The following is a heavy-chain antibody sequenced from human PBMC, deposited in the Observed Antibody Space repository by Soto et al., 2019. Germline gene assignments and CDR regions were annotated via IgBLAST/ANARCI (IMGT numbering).Heavy chain of an antibody. V-gene: IGHV3-74*01. CDR3: VRGGYMHACDI. D-gene: IGHD6-13*01. Sequence: EVQLVESGGGLVQPGGSLRLSCAASGFTFSSYWMYWVRQAPGKGLEWVSLMNNDGSYIIYAESVKGRFTFSRDNAKNTLYLQMNSLRAEDTAVYYCVRGGYMHACDIWGQGTMVTVSS. CDR1: GFTFSSYW. CDR2: MNNDGSYI. J-gene: IGHJ3*02.